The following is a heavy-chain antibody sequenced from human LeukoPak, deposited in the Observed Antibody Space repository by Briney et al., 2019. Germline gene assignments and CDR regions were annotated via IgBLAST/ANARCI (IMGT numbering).Heavy chain of an antibody. CDR3: AREWRPGYSSGVYGMDV. Sequence: SGTLSLTCTVSGGSISSYYWSWIRQPPGKGLEWIGYIHYSGSTNYNPSLKSRVTISVDTSKNQFSLKLSSVTAADTAVYYCAREWRPGYSSGVYGMDVWGQGTTVTVSS. J-gene: IGHJ6*02. D-gene: IGHD6-19*01. V-gene: IGHV4-59*01. CDR2: IHYSGST. CDR1: GGSISSYY.